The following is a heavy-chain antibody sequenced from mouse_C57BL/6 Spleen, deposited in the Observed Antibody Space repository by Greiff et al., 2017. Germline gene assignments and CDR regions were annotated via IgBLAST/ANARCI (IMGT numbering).Heavy chain of an antibody. CDR3: ARSGYYGSSYVV. D-gene: IGHD1-1*01. V-gene: IGHV1-52*01. CDR1: GYTFTSYW. CDR2: IDPSHSET. Sequence: VQLQQPGAELVRPGSSVKLSCKASGYTFTSYWMHWVKQRPIQGLEWIGNIDPSHSETHYNQKFKDKATLTVDKSSSTAYMQLSSLTSEDSAVYYCARSGYYGSSYVVWGTGTTVTVSS. J-gene: IGHJ1*03.